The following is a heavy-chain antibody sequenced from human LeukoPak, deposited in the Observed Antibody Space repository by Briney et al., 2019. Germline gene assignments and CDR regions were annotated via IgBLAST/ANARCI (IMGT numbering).Heavy chain of an antibody. J-gene: IGHJ4*02. V-gene: IGHV3-23*01. CDR3: TRDPSGSGPDFDF. CDR1: GFTFTTYA. Sequence: GGSLRLSCAASGFTFTTYAMNWVRQAPGKGLEWVSGLSGDGGYKYYADSAKGRFTISRDNSKTTLHLQMSSRRAEDTAIYYCTRDPSGSGPDFDFWGQGTLVIVSS. CDR2: LSGDGGYK. D-gene: IGHD3-10*01.